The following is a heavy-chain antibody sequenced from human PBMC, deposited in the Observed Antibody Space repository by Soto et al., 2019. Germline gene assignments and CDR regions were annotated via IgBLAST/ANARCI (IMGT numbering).Heavy chain of an antibody. D-gene: IGHD6-6*01. J-gene: IGHJ6*02. V-gene: IGHV3-11*01. CDR2: ISSSGSTI. Sequence: QVQLVESGGGLVKPGGSLRLSCAASGFTFSDYYMSWIRQAPGKGLEWVSYISSSGSTIYYADSVKGRFTISRDNAKNSXXLQMNSLRAEDTAVYYCARDWGYSSSSSYYYGMDVWGQGTTVTVSS. CDR3: ARDWGYSSSSSYYYGMDV. CDR1: GFTFSDYY.